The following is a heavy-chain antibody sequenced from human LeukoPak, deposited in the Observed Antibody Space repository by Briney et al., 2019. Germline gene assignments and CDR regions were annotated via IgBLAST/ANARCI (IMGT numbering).Heavy chain of an antibody. CDR2: ISSTSYTI. CDR3: AKETSYGAPGY. J-gene: IGHJ4*02. CDR1: GFTFSSYT. Sequence: GGSLRLSCAASGFTFSSYTMNWVRQAPGKGLEWVSYISSTSYTIYYADSVKGRFTISRDNSKNTLYLQMNSLRAEDTAVYYCAKETSYGAPGYWGQGTLVTVSS. V-gene: IGHV3-48*01. D-gene: IGHD4-17*01.